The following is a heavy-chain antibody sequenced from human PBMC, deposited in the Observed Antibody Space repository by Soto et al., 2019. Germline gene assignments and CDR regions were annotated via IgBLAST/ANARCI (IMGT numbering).Heavy chain of an antibody. Sequence: GGSLRLSCAASGFTVSGSAMHWVRQASGKGLEWVGRIRSKANSYATAYAASVKGRFTISRDDSKNTAYLQMNSLKTEDTAVYYCTSPSEGIIFGYWGQGTLVTVSS. D-gene: IGHD1-20*01. J-gene: IGHJ4*02. CDR3: TSPSEGIIFGY. CDR2: IRSKANSYAT. CDR1: GFTVSGSA. V-gene: IGHV3-73*01.